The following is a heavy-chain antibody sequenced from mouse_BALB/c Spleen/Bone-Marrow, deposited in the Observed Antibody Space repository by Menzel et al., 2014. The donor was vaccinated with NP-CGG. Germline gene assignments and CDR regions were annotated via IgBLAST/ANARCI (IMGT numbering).Heavy chain of an antibody. V-gene: IGHV14-3*02. Sequence: EVQLQQSGAELVKSGASVKLSCTASGFNIKDTYMHWVKQRPEQGLEWIGRIDPANGNTKYDPKFQGKATITADTSSNTASLQLSSLTSEDTAVYYCASYIYGYYFDYWGQGTTLTVSS. CDR2: IDPANGNT. D-gene: IGHD2-12*01. CDR3: ASYIYGYYFDY. J-gene: IGHJ2*01. CDR1: GFNIKDTY.